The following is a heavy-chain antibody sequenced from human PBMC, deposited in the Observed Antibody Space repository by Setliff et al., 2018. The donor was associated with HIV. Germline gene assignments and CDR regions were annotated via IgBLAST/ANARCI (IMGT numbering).Heavy chain of an antibody. CDR3: ARFXXSGYRHF. V-gene: IGHV1-8*01. D-gene: IGHD5-12*01. Sequence: ASVKVSCKTSGSKFTSYSINWGRTATGQGXEWVGWMNPNSGGTAYAQKFQDRVTMTRNISISTAYMELTGLTSDDTAVYYCARFXXSGYRHFWGQGTLVTVSS. CDR2: MNPNSGGT. J-gene: IGHJ4*02. CDR1: GSKFTSYS.